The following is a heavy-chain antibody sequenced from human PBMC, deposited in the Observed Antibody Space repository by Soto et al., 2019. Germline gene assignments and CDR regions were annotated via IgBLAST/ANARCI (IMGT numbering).Heavy chain of an antibody. V-gene: IGHV1-69*18. CDR2: IIPIIGTA. CDR1: GGTFNNYA. D-gene: IGHD5-12*01. J-gene: IGHJ4*02. CDR3: ARGGVDVVATSAFDY. Sequence: QVQLVQSGAEVKKPWSSVKVSCKASGGTFNNYAISWVRQAPGQGLEWMGRIIPIIGTADYAHKFQGRLAISADESTGTTFMELSSLRSEDTALYYCARGGVDVVATSAFDYWGQGTLVTVSS.